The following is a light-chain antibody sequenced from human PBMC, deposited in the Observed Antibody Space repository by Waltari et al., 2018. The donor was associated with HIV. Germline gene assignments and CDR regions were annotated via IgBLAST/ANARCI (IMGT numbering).Light chain of an antibody. CDR2: WAS. Sequence: DIVMTQYPHSLALSLGERATITCKPSQNIFYSSKNANYLAWYQQKPGQSPKLLIYWASSRASGVPDRFSGSGSRTDFTLSISSLQSEDVAVYFCQQYYSTPPTFGQGTRVEIK. J-gene: IGKJ1*01. V-gene: IGKV4-1*01. CDR1: QNIFYSSKNANY. CDR3: QQYYSTPPT.